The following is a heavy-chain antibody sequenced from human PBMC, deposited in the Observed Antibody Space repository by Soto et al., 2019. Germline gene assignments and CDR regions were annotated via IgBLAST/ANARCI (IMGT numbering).Heavy chain of an antibody. CDR1: GFTFSSYS. D-gene: IGHD1-26*01. J-gene: IGHJ6*02. CDR3: ARAGVGATSYYYYYGMDV. Sequence: LSCAASGFTFSSYSMNWVRQAPGKGLEWVSSISSSSSYIYYADSVKGRFTISRDNAKNSLYLQMNSLRAEDTAVYYCARAGVGATSYYYYYGMDVWGQGTTVTVSS. CDR2: ISSSSSYI. V-gene: IGHV3-21*01.